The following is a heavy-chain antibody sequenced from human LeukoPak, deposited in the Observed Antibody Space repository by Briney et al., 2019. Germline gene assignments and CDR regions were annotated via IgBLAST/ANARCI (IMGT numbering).Heavy chain of an antibody. V-gene: IGHV1-18*01. CDR3: VREYSLKWLFRPIGFFDF. Sequence: ASVKVSCKASGYTFTTSAFTWVRQAPGQGLEWMGWISSYTTNTDYAQKFRGRLTLTTDPSTNTAYMELRNLRADDTAFYYCVREYSLKWLFRPIGFFDFWGQGTLVTVSS. J-gene: IGHJ4*02. CDR2: ISSYTTNT. D-gene: IGHD6-19*01. CDR1: GYTFTTSA.